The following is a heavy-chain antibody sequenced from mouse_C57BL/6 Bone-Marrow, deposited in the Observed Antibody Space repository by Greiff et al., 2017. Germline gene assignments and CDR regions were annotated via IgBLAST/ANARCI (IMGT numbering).Heavy chain of an antibody. V-gene: IGHV1-81*01. CDR3: ASRYGSSPFDY. CDR2: IYPRSGNT. D-gene: IGHD1-1*01. CDR1: GYTFTSYG. Sequence: QVQLQQSGAELARPGASVKLSCKASGYTFTSYGISWVKQRTGQGLEWIGEIYPRSGNTYYNEKFKGKATLTADKSSSTAYMELRSLTSEDSAVXFCASRYGSSPFDYWGQGTTLTVSS. J-gene: IGHJ2*01.